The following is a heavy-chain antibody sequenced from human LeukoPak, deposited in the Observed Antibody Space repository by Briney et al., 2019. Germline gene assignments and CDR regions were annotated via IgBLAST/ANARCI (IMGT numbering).Heavy chain of an antibody. Sequence: PGGSLRLSCAASGFTFSNYWMSWVRQAPGRGLEWVANIKQDGSGKYYVGSVKGRFTISRDNAKNSLYLQMNSLRAEDTAVYYCARDRGSRSSDYWGQGTLVTVSS. CDR3: ARDRGSRSSDY. CDR2: IKQDGSGK. V-gene: IGHV3-7*01. CDR1: GFTFSNYW. J-gene: IGHJ4*02. D-gene: IGHD1-26*01.